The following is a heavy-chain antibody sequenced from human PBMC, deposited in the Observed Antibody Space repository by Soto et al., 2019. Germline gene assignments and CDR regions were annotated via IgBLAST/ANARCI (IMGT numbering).Heavy chain of an antibody. Sequence: EVQLVESGGGLVKPGGSLRLSCAASGFTFSSYSMNWVRQAPGKGLEWVSSISSSSSYIYYADSVKGRFTISRDNAENSLYLQMNSLRAEDTAVYYCARDTLVGASYYYYYGMDVWGQGTTVTVAS. J-gene: IGHJ6*02. D-gene: IGHD1-26*01. CDR2: ISSSSSYI. CDR3: ARDTLVGASYYYYYGMDV. CDR1: GFTFSSYS. V-gene: IGHV3-21*01.